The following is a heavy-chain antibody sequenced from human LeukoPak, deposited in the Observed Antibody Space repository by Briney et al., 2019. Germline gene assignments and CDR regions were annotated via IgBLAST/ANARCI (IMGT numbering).Heavy chain of an antibody. Sequence: SETLSLTCAVYGGSFSGYYWSWIRQPPGKGLEWIGEINHSGSTNYNPSLKSRVTISVDTSKNQFSLKLSSVTAADTAVYYCARQLLWFGESINYFDYWGQGTLVTVSS. CDR3: ARQLLWFGESINYFDY. CDR1: GGSFSGYY. J-gene: IGHJ4*02. D-gene: IGHD3-10*01. CDR2: INHSGST. V-gene: IGHV4-34*01.